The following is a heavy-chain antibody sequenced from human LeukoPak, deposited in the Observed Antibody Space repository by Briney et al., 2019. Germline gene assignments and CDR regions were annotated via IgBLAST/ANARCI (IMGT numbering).Heavy chain of an antibody. CDR3: ARTIFVDTAMVRTTYFDY. CDR2: IYYSGST. D-gene: IGHD5-18*01. J-gene: IGHJ4*02. CDR1: GGSISSYY. V-gene: IGHV4-59*01. Sequence: PSETLSLTCTVSGGSISSYYWSWIRQPPVKGLEWIGYIYYSGSTNYNPSLKSRVTISVDTSKNQFPLKLSSVTAADTAVYYCARTIFVDTAMVRTTYFDYWGQGTLVTVSS.